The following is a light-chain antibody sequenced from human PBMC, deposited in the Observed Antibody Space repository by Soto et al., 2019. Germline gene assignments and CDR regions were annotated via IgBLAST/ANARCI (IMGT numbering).Light chain of an antibody. CDR2: EVS. CDR1: SSDVGGYNY. Sequence: QSSLTQPPSGSGSPGQSVSISCTGTSSDVGGYNYVSWYQQHPGKAPKLMIYEVSKRPSGVPDRFSGSKSGNTASLTVSGLQAEDEADYYCSSYAGNKNVFGTGTKVTVL. V-gene: IGLV2-8*01. J-gene: IGLJ1*01. CDR3: SSYAGNKNV.